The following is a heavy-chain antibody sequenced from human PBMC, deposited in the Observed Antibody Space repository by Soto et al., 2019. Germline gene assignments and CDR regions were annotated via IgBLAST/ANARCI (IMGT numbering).Heavy chain of an antibody. V-gene: IGHV3-48*03. CDR2: INYSGSNI. Sequence: GGSLRLSCAASGFPFSNSEMFWVRQAPGKGLEWVSKINYSGSNIYYSKSVKGRFTISRDNAKNSLSLQINSLTDEDTAIYYCASEALCGADCYFFEYWGQGTLVTVPS. CDR3: ASEALCGADCYFFEY. J-gene: IGHJ4*02. CDR1: GFPFSNSE. D-gene: IGHD2-21*02.